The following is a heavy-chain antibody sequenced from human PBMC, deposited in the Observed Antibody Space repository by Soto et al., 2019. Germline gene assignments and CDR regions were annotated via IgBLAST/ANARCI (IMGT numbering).Heavy chain of an antibody. CDR3: ARPDSSGWYYFDY. Sequence: GGSLRLSCAASGFTFSDYYMSWIRQAPGKGLEWVSYISSSGSTIYYADSVKGRFTISRDNAKNSLYLQMNSLRAEDTAVYYCARPDSSGWYYFDYWGQGTLVTVSS. D-gene: IGHD6-19*01. CDR2: ISSSGSTI. J-gene: IGHJ4*02. CDR1: GFTFSDYY. V-gene: IGHV3-11*01.